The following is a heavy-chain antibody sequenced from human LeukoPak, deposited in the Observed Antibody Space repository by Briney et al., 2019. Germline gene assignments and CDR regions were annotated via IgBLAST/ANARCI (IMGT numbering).Heavy chain of an antibody. V-gene: IGHV3-48*04. J-gene: IGHJ5*02. CDR2: ISSSSSTI. D-gene: IGHD3-22*01. Sequence: GGSLRLSCAASGFTFSGSAMHWVRQAPGKGLEWVSYISSSSSTIYYADSVKGRFTISRGNAKNTLNLQMNSLRAEDTAVYYCARDLGQYYDTSDNWFDPWGQGTLVTVSS. CDR3: ARDLGQYYDTSDNWFDP. CDR1: GFTFSGSA.